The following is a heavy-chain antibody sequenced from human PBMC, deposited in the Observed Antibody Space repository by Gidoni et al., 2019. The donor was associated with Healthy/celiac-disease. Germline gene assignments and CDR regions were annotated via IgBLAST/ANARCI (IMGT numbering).Heavy chain of an antibody. CDR1: GFTFRSYG. D-gene: IGHD3-16*01. J-gene: IGHJ6*02. Sequence: VQLVESGGGVVQPGRSLRLSCAASGFTFRSYGMHWVRQAPGKGLEWVAVIWYDGSNKYYADSVKGRFTISRDNSKNTLYLQMNSLRAEDTAVYYCARDPDSLGYYYGMDVWGQGTTVTVSS. V-gene: IGHV3-33*01. CDR2: IWYDGSNK. CDR3: ARDPDSLGYYYGMDV.